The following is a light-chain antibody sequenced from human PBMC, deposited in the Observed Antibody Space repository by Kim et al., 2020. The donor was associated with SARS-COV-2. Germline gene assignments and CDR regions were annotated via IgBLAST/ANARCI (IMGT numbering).Light chain of an antibody. CDR2: MVS. CDR3: MQGTHWPWT. V-gene: IGKV2-30*01. CDR1: QSLVYVDGNTF. J-gene: IGKJ1*01. Sequence: DVVMTQSPLSLPVTLGQPASISCRSSQSLVYVDGNTFLNWVQQSPGQSPRRLIYMVSNRESGVPDRFSGSGSGTDFTLKISRVEAEDVGSYYCMQGTHWPWTFGQGTKVDIK.